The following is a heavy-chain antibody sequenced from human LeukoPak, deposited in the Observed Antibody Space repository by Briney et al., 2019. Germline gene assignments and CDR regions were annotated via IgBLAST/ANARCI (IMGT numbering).Heavy chain of an antibody. Sequence: ASVKVSCKASGYTFTSYGISWVRQAPGQGLEWMGWISAYNGNTNYAQKLQGRVTMTRDTSTSTVYMELSSLRSEDTAVYYCARAMGDYSNYFGLGYWGQGTLVTVSS. D-gene: IGHD4-4*01. CDR3: ARAMGDYSNYFGLGY. V-gene: IGHV1-18*01. CDR1: GYTFTSYG. CDR2: ISAYNGNT. J-gene: IGHJ4*02.